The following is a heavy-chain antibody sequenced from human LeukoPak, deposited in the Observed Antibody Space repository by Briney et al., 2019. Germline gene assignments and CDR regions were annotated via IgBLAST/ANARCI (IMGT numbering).Heavy chain of an antibody. J-gene: IGHJ4*02. CDR2: IFHSGIT. D-gene: IGHD3-10*01. Sequence: SETLSLTCTVSGDSISSKNWWSWVRQSPGKGLKWMGEIFHSGITNYNPSLKSRVTISVDTSKNQFSLKLSSVTAADTAVYYCGSTKKYYYGSGSSDPRPIDYWGQGTLVTVSS. V-gene: IGHV4-4*02. CDR3: GSTKKYYYGSGSSDPRPIDY. CDR1: GDSISSKNW.